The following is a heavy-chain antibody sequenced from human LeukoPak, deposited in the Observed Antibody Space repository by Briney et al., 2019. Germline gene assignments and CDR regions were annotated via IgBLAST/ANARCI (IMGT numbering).Heavy chain of an antibody. CDR1: GGTFSSYA. D-gene: IGHD3/OR15-3a*01. V-gene: IGHV1-69*13. CDR3: AGALIRDPYDFWSGIDP. Sequence: SVKVSCKASGGTFSSYAISWVRQAPGQGLEWMGGIIPIFGTANYAQKFQGRVTITADESTSTAYMELSGLRSEDTAVYYCAGALIRDPYDFWSGIDPWGQGTLVTVSS. J-gene: IGHJ5*02. CDR2: IIPIFGTA.